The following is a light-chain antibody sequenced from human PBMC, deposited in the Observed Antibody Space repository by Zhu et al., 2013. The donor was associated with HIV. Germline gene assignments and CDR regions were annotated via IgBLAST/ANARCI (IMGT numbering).Light chain of an antibody. CDR1: RSNIGSSYD. J-gene: IGLJ3*02. V-gene: IGLV1-40*01. CDR3: EAWDDSLRVVL. CDR2: SDT. Sequence: QSVLTQPPSVSGAPGQTVTISCTGTRSNIGSSYDVHWYQQFPGTAPKLLIYSDTDRPSGVPDRFSGSKSGTSASLAISGLQSEDEADYYCEAWDDSLRVVLFGGGTKLTVL.